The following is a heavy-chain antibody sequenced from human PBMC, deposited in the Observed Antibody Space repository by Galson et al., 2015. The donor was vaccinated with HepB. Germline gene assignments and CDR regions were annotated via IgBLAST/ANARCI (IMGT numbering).Heavy chain of an antibody. J-gene: IGHJ6*02. D-gene: IGHD2-2*01. V-gene: IGHV3-48*03. Sequence: SLRLSCAASGFTFSSYEMNWVRQAPGKGLEWVSYISNSGSTINYGDSVKGRFTISRDNAKHSLYLQMNSLRAEDTAVYYCARWFCSGTSCPYYHYYGMDVWGQGTTVTVSS. CDR1: GFTFSSYE. CDR2: ISNSGSTI. CDR3: ARWFCSGTSCPYYHYYGMDV.